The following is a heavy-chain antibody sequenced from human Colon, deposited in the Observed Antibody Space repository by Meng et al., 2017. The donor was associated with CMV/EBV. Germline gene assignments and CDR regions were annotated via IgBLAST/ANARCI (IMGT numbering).Heavy chain of an antibody. D-gene: IGHD3-3*01. J-gene: IGHJ4*02. Sequence: YTFTRYYSHWLRQAPGQGPEWRAIINPSNGATAYAQKFQGRVTLTTDTSTGTVYMEMRSLEPVDTAVYYCARDRETSYDFWSGYRFDYWGQGALVTVSS. CDR2: INPSNGAT. CDR1: YTFTRYY. V-gene: IGHV1-46*01. CDR3: ARDRETSYDFWSGYRFDY.